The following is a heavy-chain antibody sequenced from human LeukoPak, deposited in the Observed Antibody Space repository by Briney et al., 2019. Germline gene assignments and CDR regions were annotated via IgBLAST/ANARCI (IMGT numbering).Heavy chain of an antibody. CDR2: IYYSGST. J-gene: IGHJ4*02. D-gene: IGHD3-10*01. CDR3: ARVSYGSGSYY. V-gene: IGHV4-59*01. Sequence: SETLSLTCTVSGGSISSYYWSWSRQPPGMGLEWIGYIYYSGSTNYNPSLKSRVTISVDTSKNQFSLKLSSVTAADTAVYYCARVSYGSGSYYWGQGTLVTVSS. CDR1: GGSISSYY.